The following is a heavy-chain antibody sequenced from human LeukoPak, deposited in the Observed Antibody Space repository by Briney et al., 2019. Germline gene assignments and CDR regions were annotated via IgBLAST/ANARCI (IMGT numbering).Heavy chain of an antibody. J-gene: IGHJ6*04. Sequence: PGGSLRLSCAASGFTFSSYWTHWVRQAPGKGLVWVSRINSDGSSTSYADSVKGRFTISRDNAKNTLYLQMNSLRAEDTAVYYCARGYCSSTSCYYYYYGMDVWGKGTTVTVSS. CDR3: ARGYCSSTSCYYYYYGMDV. CDR1: GFTFSSYW. V-gene: IGHV3-74*01. D-gene: IGHD2-2*01. CDR2: INSDGSST.